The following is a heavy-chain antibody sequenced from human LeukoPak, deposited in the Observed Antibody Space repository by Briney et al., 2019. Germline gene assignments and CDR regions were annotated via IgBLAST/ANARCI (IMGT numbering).Heavy chain of an antibody. J-gene: IGHJ4*02. Sequence: GGSLRLSCAASGFTFSSYGMHWVRQAPGKGLEWVAFIRYDGSNKYYAGSVKGRSTISRDNSKNTLYLQMNSLRAEDTAVYYCAKEPQRGYGDYSGYFDYWGQGTLVTVSS. D-gene: IGHD4-17*01. V-gene: IGHV3-30*02. CDR3: AKEPQRGYGDYSGYFDY. CDR1: GFTFSSYG. CDR2: IRYDGSNK.